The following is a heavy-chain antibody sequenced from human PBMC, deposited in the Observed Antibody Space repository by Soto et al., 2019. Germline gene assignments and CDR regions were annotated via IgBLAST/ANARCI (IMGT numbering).Heavy chain of an antibody. CDR1: GYPFAKYG. CDR2: IRPDNGNT. CDR3: ATSYDSGFDP. D-gene: IGHD5-12*01. J-gene: IGHJ5*02. V-gene: IGHV1-18*04. Sequence: QLQLVQSGAEVKRPGASVRVSCEASGYPFAKYGISWIRQAPGQGLEWMGWIRPDNGNTEYAQKFQGRVSMTRDTSSNTAYLAVRSLRSDDTAMYYCATSYDSGFDPWGQGTLVSVSS.